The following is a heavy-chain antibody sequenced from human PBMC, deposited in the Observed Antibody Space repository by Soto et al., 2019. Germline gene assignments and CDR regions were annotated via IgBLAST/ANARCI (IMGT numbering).Heavy chain of an antibody. V-gene: IGHV4-59*01. CDR1: GGSISSYY. D-gene: IGHD3-22*01. Sequence: QVQLQESGPGLVKPSETLSLTCTVSGGSISSYYWSWIRQPPGKGLEWIGYIYYSGSNNYNPSLKSRVTIPVGTSKNQFPLKLSTVTSADTAVYYCASDDKDSSGYYFYDYWGQGTLVTVSS. J-gene: IGHJ4*02. CDR3: ASDDKDSSGYYFYDY. CDR2: IYYSGSN.